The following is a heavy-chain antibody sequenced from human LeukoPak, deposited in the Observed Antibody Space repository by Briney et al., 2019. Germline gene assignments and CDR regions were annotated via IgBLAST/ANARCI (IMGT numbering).Heavy chain of an antibody. V-gene: IGHV3-74*03. Sequence: GGSLRLSCAAAGFIFSRYWMHWVRHAPGKVLVWVSRINSDVSSTTYADSVKGRFTISRDNAENTMYLQMNSLRVEDTAVYYCARDVGSGWYHFDNWGQGTLVTVSS. CDR1: GFIFSRYW. CDR2: INSDVSST. J-gene: IGHJ4*02. D-gene: IGHD6-19*01. CDR3: ARDVGSGWYHFDN.